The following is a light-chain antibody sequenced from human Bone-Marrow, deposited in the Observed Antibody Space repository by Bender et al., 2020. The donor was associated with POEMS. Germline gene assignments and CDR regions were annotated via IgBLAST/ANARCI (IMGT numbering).Light chain of an antibody. CDR3: CQFTGPFSLL. V-gene: IGLV2-11*01. CDR2: NVN. J-gene: IGLJ2*01. Sequence: QSALTQPRSVSASPGQSVTISCTGTSSDVGGSHYFSWYRHHPGKGPHLIIYNVNKRPSGVPDRFSASKSGNTASLTISVLQAAAAADDYCCQFTGPFSLLVGGGTKLTVL. CDR1: SSDVGGSHY.